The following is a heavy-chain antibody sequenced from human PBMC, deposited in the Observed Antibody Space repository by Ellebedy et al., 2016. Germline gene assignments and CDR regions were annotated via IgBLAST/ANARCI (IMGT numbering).Heavy chain of an antibody. CDR2: IIPIFGTA. Sequence: SVKVSCXASGYTFTSYAISWVRQAPGQGLEWMGGIIPIFGTANYAQKFQGRVTITADESTSTAYMELSSLRSEDTAVYYCARALTYLPAAAPDNYYYYYMDVWGKGTTVTVSS. CDR3: ARALTYLPAAAPDNYYYYYMDV. D-gene: IGHD2-2*01. CDR1: GYTFTSYA. V-gene: IGHV1-69*13. J-gene: IGHJ6*03.